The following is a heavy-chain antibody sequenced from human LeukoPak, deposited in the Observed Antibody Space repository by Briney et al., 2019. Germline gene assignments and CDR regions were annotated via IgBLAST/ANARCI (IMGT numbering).Heavy chain of an antibody. J-gene: IGHJ5*02. Sequence: GGSLRLSCAASRFTFSSYAMHWVRQAPGKGLEWVAVISYDGSNKYYADSVKGRFTISRDNSKNTLYLQMNSLRAEDTAVYYCARDPHSDYYDTPQPNWFDPWGQGTLVTVSS. V-gene: IGHV3-30-3*01. CDR3: ARDPHSDYYDTPQPNWFDP. CDR1: RFTFSSYA. D-gene: IGHD3-22*01. CDR2: ISYDGSNK.